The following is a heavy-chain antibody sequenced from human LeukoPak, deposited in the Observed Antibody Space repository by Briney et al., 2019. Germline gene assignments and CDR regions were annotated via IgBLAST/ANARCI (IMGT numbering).Heavy chain of an antibody. CDR1: GFTFSNYW. V-gene: IGHV3-74*01. CDR3: AKGGATVIDY. CDR2: INSDGSST. J-gene: IGHJ4*02. Sequence: GGSLRLSCAASGFTFSNYWMHWVRQAPGKGLVWVSRINSDGSSTTSADSVKGRFTISRDNAKNTLYLQMNSLRAEDTAVYYCAKGGATVIDYWGQGTLVTVSP. D-gene: IGHD4-17*01.